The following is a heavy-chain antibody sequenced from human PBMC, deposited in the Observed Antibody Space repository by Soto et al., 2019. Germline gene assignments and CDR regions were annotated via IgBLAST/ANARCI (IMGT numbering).Heavy chain of an antibody. D-gene: IGHD2-15*01. CDR3: ARGGSGDIVVVAAIDY. V-gene: IGHV4-31*03. CDR2: IFYSVST. J-gene: IGHJ4*02. CDR1: GGSISSGNYY. Sequence: QVQLQESGPGLVKPSQTLSLTCTVSGGSISSGNYYWSWIRQHPGKGLEWIGYIFYSVSTYYNPSLNSRVTISVDTSKNQFSLKLSSVAAADTAVYYCARGGSGDIVVVAAIDYWGQGALVTVSS.